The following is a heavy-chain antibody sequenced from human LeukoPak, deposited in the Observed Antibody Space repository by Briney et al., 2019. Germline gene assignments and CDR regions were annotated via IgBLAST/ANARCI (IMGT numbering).Heavy chain of an antibody. J-gene: IGHJ4*02. CDR2: VSGSGGST. CDR3: AKDTEWELSTVDY. Sequence: PGGSLRLSSAASGFTFSSYAMSWVRQAPGKGLEWVSAVSGSGGSTYYADSVKGRFTISRDNSKNTLYLQMNSLRAEDTAVYYCAKDTEWELSTVDYWGQGTLVTVSS. D-gene: IGHD1-26*01. V-gene: IGHV3-23*01. CDR1: GFTFSSYA.